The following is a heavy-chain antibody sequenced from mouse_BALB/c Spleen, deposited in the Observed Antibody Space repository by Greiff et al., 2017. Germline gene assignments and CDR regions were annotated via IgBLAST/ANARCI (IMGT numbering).Heavy chain of an antibody. CDR1: GFTFSDYY. D-gene: IGHD1-1*01. CDR2: ISDGGSYT. Sequence: EVQGVESGGGLVKPGGSLKLSCAASGFTFSDYYMYWVRQTPEKRLEWVATISDGGSYTYYPDSVKGRFTISRDNAKNNLYLQMSSLKSEDTAMYYCARDRDYGSSYDYAMDYWGQGTSVTVSS. V-gene: IGHV5-4*02. J-gene: IGHJ4*01. CDR3: ARDRDYGSSYDYAMDY.